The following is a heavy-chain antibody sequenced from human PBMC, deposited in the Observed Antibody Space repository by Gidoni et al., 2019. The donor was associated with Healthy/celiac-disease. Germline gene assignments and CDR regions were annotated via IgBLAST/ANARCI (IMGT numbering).Heavy chain of an antibody. Sequence: QVQLQESGPGLVKPSETLSLTCTVSGGSISSYYWSWIRQPSGKGLEWIGYIYYSGSTNYNPPLKSRVTISVDTSKNQFSLKLSSVTAADTAVYYCARTRYSGYDWLPSFYFDYWGQGTLVTVSS. CDR3: ARTRYSGYDWLPSFYFDY. CDR1: GGSISSYY. J-gene: IGHJ4*02. V-gene: IGHV4-59*01. CDR2: IYYSGST. D-gene: IGHD5-12*01.